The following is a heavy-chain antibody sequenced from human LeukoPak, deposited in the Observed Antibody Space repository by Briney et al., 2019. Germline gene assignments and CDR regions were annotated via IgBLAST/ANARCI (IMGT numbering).Heavy chain of an antibody. V-gene: IGHV3-53*01. CDR1: GFTVSSNY. J-gene: IGHJ4*02. CDR3: ARGGGSTWPRARFDY. Sequence: PGGSLRLSCAASGFTVSSNYMSWVRQAPGKGLEWVSVIYSGGSTYYADSVKGRFTISRDNSKNTLYLQMNSLRAEDTAVYYCARGGGSTWPRARFDYWGQGTLVTVSS. D-gene: IGHD6-13*01. CDR2: IYSGGST.